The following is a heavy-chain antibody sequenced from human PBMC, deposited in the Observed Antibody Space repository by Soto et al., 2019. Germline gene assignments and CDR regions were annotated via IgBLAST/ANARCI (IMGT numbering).Heavy chain of an antibody. Sequence: SETLSLTCTVSGGSISSYYWSWIRQPPGKGLEWIGYIYYSGSTNYNPSLKSRVTISVDTSKNQFSLKLSSVTAADTAVYYCARHLTYCSAGSCYSDFPYYGMDVWGQGTTVTVS. V-gene: IGHV4-59*08. J-gene: IGHJ6*02. CDR3: ARHLTYCSAGSCYSDFPYYGMDV. CDR1: GGSISSYY. CDR2: IYYSGST. D-gene: IGHD2-15*01.